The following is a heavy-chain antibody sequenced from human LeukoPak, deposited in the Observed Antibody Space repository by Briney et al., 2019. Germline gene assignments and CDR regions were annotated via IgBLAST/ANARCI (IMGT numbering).Heavy chain of an antibody. D-gene: IGHD6-13*01. CDR3: AREAAGGTTSFDY. CDR2: INPSGGSK. J-gene: IGHJ4*02. Sequence: GSVTVSCKASGYTFTRYYMHWVRQAPGQGLEWMGVINPSGGSKNYAQKFQGRVTMTRDNSTSTVYMELSSLSSEDTAVHYCAREAAGGTTSFDYWGEGTLVTVSS. CDR1: GYTFTRYY. V-gene: IGHV1-46*01.